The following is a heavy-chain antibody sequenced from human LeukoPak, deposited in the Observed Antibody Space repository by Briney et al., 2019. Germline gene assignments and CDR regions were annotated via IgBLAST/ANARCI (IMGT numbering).Heavy chain of an antibody. D-gene: IGHD3-22*01. Sequence: SQTLSLTCTVSGGSISSYYWSWIRQPPGKGLEWIGYIYYSGSTNYNPSLKSRVTISVDTSKNQFSLKLSSVTAADTAVYYCARSRDTMIVVVDAFDIWGQGTMVTVSS. J-gene: IGHJ3*02. CDR1: GGSISSYY. CDR2: IYYSGST. CDR3: ARSRDTMIVVVDAFDI. V-gene: IGHV4-59*08.